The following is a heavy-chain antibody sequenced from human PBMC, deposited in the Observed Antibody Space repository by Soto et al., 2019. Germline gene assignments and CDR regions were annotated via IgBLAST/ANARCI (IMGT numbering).Heavy chain of an antibody. CDR2: IKRNGSDQ. CDR1: GFTFSSYA. Sequence: GGSLRLSCAASGFTFSSYAMSWVRQAPGKGLEWVANIKRNGSDQYYVDSVKGRFTISRDNARNSLYLQMNSLRGDDTAVYYCTRAGGSYYFDFWGQGTQVTVSS. CDR3: TRAGGSYYFDF. J-gene: IGHJ4*02. D-gene: IGHD3-10*01. V-gene: IGHV3-7*01.